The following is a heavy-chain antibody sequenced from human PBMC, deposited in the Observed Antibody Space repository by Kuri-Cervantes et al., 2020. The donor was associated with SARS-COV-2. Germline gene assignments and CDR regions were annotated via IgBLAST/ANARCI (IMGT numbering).Heavy chain of an antibody. CDR3: ARLQDIVVVPAASDAFDI. CDR1: GYSFTSYW. Sequence: KVSCKGSGYSFTSYWIGWVRQMPGKGLEWMGIIYPGDSDTRYSPSFQGQVTISADKSISTAYLQWSSLKASDTAMYYCARLQDIVVVPAASDAFDIWEQGTMVTVSS. D-gene: IGHD2-2*01. V-gene: IGHV5-51*01. J-gene: IGHJ3*02. CDR2: IYPGDSDT.